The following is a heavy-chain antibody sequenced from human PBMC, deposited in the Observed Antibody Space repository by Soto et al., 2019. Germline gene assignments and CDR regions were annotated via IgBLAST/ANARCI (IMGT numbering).Heavy chain of an antibody. V-gene: IGHV1-18*01. D-gene: IGHD3-10*01. J-gene: IGHJ4*02. CDR2: ISAYNGNT. Sequence: ASVNVSCKASGYTFTSYGISWVRQAPGQGLEWMGWISAYNGNTNYAQKLQGRVTMTTDTSTSTAYMELRSLRSDDTAVYYCATDHPVDYYGSGSYYNANGYYYDYWGQGTLVTVSS. CDR3: ATDHPVDYYGSGSYYNANGYYYDY. CDR1: GYTFTSYG.